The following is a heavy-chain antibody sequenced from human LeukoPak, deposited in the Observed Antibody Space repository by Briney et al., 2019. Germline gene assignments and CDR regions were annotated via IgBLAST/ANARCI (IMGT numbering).Heavy chain of an antibody. CDR3: ARARTNDGGWGSNIAPYDY. V-gene: IGHV1-46*01. CDR2: INPSGST. Sequence: ASVKVSCKASGYTFTSYYMHWVRQAPGQGLEWMGIINPSGSTSYAQKFQGRVTMTRDTSTSTVYMELSSLRSEDTAVYYCARARTNDGGWGSNIAPYDYWGQGTLVTVSS. D-gene: IGHD6-13*01. CDR1: GYTFTSYY. J-gene: IGHJ4*02.